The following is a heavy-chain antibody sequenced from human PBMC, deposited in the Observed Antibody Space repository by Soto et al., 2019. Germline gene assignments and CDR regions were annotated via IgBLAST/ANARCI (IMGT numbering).Heavy chain of an antibody. V-gene: IGHV3-7*03. CDR3: ASGSQEA. CDR2: IKQDGSER. CDR1: GLTFSKYW. J-gene: IGHJ5*02. Sequence: PGGSLRLSCAASGLTFSKYWMSWVRQAPGNGLEWVANIKQDGSERHHVDSVKGRFTISRDNAKKSLYLQMDRLTVEDTAVYYCASGSQEAWGQGTLVTVSS. D-gene: IGHD3-10*01.